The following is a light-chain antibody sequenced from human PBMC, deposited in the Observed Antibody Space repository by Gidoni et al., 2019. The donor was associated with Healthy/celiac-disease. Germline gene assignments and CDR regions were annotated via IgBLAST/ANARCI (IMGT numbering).Light chain of an antibody. CDR2: AAS. CDR3: QQANSFPWT. CDR1: QGISIW. Sequence: DIQMTQSPSSVSASVGDRVTITCRASQGISIWLAWYQQKPRKAPKLLISAASTLESGVPSRFSGSGSGTDFTLTISSLQPEDFATYFCQQANSFPWTFGQGTKVEIK. V-gene: IGKV1-12*01. J-gene: IGKJ1*01.